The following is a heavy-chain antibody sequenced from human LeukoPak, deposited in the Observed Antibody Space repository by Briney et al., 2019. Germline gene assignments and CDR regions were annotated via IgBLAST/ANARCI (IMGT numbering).Heavy chain of an antibody. V-gene: IGHV3-23*01. Sequence: GGSLRLSCAASGFPFSNYAMSWVRQAPGKGLEWVSAISGSGAGTYYADSVRGRFTISRDNYKNTLFLQMNSLRAEDTAVYYCATNTYFDYWGQGTLVTVSS. CDR2: ISGSGAGT. J-gene: IGHJ4*02. CDR1: GFPFSNYA. CDR3: ATNTYFDY.